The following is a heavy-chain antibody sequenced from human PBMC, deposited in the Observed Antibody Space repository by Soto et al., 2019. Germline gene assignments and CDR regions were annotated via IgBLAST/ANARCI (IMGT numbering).Heavy chain of an antibody. V-gene: IGHV1-18*01. Sequence: ASVKVSCKASGYTFTSYGISWVRQAPGQGLEWMGWISAYNGNTNYAQKLQGRVTMTTDTSTSTAYMELRSLRSDDTAVYYCARELSNYYGSGSYHYWGQGTLVTVYS. J-gene: IGHJ4*02. CDR3: ARELSNYYGSGSYHY. D-gene: IGHD3-10*01. CDR2: ISAYNGNT. CDR1: GYTFTSYG.